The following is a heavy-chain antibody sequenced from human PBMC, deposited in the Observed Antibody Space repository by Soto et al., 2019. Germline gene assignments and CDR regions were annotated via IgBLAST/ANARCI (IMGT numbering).Heavy chain of an antibody. CDR1: GGSISSSNW. CDR3: ARVGATPRDNFDY. J-gene: IGHJ4*02. Sequence: SETLSLTCAVSGGSISSSNWWSWVRQPPGKGLEWIWEIYHSGSANYNPSLKSRVTISVDKSKNQFSLKLSSVTAADTAVYYCARVGATPRDNFDYWGQGTLVTVSS. D-gene: IGHD1-26*01. CDR2: IYHSGSA. V-gene: IGHV4-4*02.